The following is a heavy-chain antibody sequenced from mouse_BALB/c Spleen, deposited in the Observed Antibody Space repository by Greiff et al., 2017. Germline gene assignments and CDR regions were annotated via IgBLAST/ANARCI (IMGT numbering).Heavy chain of an antibody. J-gene: IGHJ4*01. Sequence: VMLVESGPELVKPGASVKMSCKASGYTFTDYVISWVKQRTGQGLEWIGEIYPGSGSTYYNEKFKGKATLTADKSSNTAYMQLSSLTSEDSAVYFCARATTVVGYYAMDYWGQGTSVTVSS. D-gene: IGHD1-1*01. CDR3: ARATTVVGYYAMDY. CDR2: IYPGSGST. V-gene: IGHV1-77*01. CDR1: GYTFTDYV.